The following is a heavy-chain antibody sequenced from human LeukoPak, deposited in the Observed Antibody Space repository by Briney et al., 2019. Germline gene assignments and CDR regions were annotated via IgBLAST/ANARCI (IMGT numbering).Heavy chain of an antibody. CDR1: GFSVSSNY. Sequence: PGGSLRLSCAVSGFSVSSNYMTWVRQAPGKGLEWVSVFYSGGSTYYADSVKGRFTISRDNSKNTLYLQMNSLRAEDTAVYYCAKDGIVADGTWGYYFDYWGQGTLVTVSS. V-gene: IGHV3-53*01. CDR3: AKDGIVADGTWGYYFDY. D-gene: IGHD6-13*01. J-gene: IGHJ4*02. CDR2: FYSGGST.